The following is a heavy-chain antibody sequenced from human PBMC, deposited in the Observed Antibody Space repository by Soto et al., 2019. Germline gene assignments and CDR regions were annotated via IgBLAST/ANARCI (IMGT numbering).Heavy chain of an antibody. J-gene: IGHJ4*02. Sequence: GGSLRLSCAASGFTFSSYAMSWVRQAPGKGLEWVSGISGSGGSTYYADSVKGRFTISRDNSKNTLYLQMNSMRAEDTAVYYCAKSGPDDYGAYAGYGFYFDYWGQGNLVTVSS. D-gene: IGHD4-17*01. CDR2: ISGSGGST. V-gene: IGHV3-23*01. CDR3: AKSGPDDYGAYAGYGFYFDY. CDR1: GFTFSSYA.